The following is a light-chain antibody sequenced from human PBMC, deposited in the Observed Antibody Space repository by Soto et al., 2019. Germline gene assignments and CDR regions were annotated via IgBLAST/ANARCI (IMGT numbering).Light chain of an antibody. Sequence: QSALTQPASVSGSPGQSITISCTGTSGDVGGYNSVSWYQQHPGKAPKLMIYDVSHRPSGVSDRFSGSKSGNTAALTISGLQAEDEADYYCSSYTSSSLLVFGGGTKVTVL. V-gene: IGLV2-14*01. CDR3: SSYTSSSLLV. CDR1: SGDVGGYNS. J-gene: IGLJ2*01. CDR2: DVS.